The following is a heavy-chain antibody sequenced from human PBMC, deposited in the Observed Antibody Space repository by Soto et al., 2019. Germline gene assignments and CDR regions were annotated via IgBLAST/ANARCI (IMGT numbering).Heavy chain of an antibody. CDR2: ISWSSGSI. J-gene: IGHJ4*02. CDR3: AKDGVAVAGSPYYFDY. V-gene: IGHV3-9*01. D-gene: IGHD6-19*01. CDR1: GFTFDDYA. Sequence: EVQLVESGGGLVQPGRSLRLSCAASGFTFDDYAMHWVRQAPGKGLEWVSGISWSSGSIGYADSVKGRFTISRDNAKNSLYLQMNSLRAEDTALYYCAKDGVAVAGSPYYFDYWGQGTLVTVSS.